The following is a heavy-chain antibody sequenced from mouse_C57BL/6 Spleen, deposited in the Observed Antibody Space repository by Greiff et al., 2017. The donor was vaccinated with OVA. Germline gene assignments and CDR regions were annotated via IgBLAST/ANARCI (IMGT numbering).Heavy chain of an antibody. Sequence: VQVVESGPGLVAPSQSLSITCTVSGFSLTSYGVDWVRQSPGKGLEWLGVIWGVGGTNDNSALKSRMSISKDNSKSQVFLKMNSLQTDDTAMYYCASGAYSRFAYWGQGTLVTVSA. V-gene: IGHV2-6*01. CDR3: ASGAYSRFAY. J-gene: IGHJ3*01. D-gene: IGHD2-12*01. CDR1: GFSLTSYG. CDR2: IWGVGGT.